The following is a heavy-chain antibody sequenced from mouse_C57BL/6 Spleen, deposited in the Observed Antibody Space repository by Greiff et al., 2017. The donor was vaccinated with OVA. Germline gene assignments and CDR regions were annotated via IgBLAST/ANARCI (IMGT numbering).Heavy chain of an antibody. CDR1: GFTFSSYG. V-gene: IGHV5-6*01. CDR3: ARDYYSNSFAY. J-gene: IGHJ3*01. D-gene: IGHD2-5*01. CDR2: ISSGGSYT. Sequence: EVQGVESGGDLVKPGGSLKLSCAASGFTFSSYGMSWVRQTPDKRLEWVATISSGGSYTYYPDSVKGRFTIARDNAKNTLYLQMSSLKSEDTAMYYCARDYYSNSFAYWGQGTLVTVSA.